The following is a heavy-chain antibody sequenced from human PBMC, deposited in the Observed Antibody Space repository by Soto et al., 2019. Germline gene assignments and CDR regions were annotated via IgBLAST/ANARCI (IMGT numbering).Heavy chain of an antibody. CDR1: DFKFGDYP. V-gene: IGHV3-43*01. J-gene: IGHJ4*02. CDR3: AKDNAAYNYVTISY. CDR2: INWNGGST. D-gene: IGHD5-18*01. Sequence: RYLRLSCAVSDFKFGDYPMYWVRQAAGKGLEWVSFINWNGGSTNYADSVKGRFTISRDNSINSLYLQMNSLRSDDTALYYCAKDNAAYNYVTISYWGQGP.